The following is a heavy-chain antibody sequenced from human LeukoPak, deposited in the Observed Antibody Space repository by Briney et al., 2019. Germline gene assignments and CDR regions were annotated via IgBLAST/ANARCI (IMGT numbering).Heavy chain of an antibody. CDR3: ASGLGYCSSTSCYPYYMDV. Sequence: SETLSLTCTVSGGTISSSGYNWGWLGQPLGKGLEWNGSIYYTSSTYYNPSLKSLATISVVTSKNQFSLQLSSVTAADTAVYYCASGLGYCSSTSCYPYYMDVWGKGTTVTVSS. D-gene: IGHD2-2*01. CDR1: GGTISSSGYN. V-gene: IGHV4-39*01. J-gene: IGHJ6*03. CDR2: IYYTSST.